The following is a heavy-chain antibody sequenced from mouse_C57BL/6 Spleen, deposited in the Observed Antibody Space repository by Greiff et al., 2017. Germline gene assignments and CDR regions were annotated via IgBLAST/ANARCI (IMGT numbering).Heavy chain of an antibody. D-gene: IGHD4-1*01. Sequence: QVQLKESGPELVKPGASVKISCKASGYSFTSYYIHWVKQRPGQGLEWIGWIYPGSGNTKYNEKFKGKATLTADTSSSTAYMQISSLTSEDSAVHYCARGWDVWYFDVWGTVTTVTVSS. V-gene: IGHV1-66*01. J-gene: IGHJ1*03. CDR1: GYSFTSYY. CDR3: ARGWDVWYFDV. CDR2: IYPGSGNT.